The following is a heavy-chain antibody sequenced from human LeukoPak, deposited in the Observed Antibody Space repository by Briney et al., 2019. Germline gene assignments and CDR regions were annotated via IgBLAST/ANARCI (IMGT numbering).Heavy chain of an antibody. D-gene: IGHD4-23*01. J-gene: IGHJ4*02. CDR1: GFTLSSYA. V-gene: IGHV3-30-3*01. Sequence: GRSLRLSCAASGFTLSSYAMHWVRQAPGKGLEWVAVISYDGSNKYYADSVKGRFTISRDNSKNTLYLQMNSLRAEDTAVYYCARETTVVTPPYFDYWGQGTLVTVSS. CDR3: ARETTVVTPPYFDY. CDR2: ISYDGSNK.